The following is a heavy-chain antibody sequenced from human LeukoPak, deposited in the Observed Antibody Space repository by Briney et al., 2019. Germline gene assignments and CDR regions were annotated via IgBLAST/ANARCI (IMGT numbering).Heavy chain of an antibody. CDR2: IYHSGST. J-gene: IGHJ4*02. D-gene: IGHD3-10*01. V-gene: IGHV4-38-2*02. CDR1: GYSISSGYY. Sequence: PSETLSLTCTVSGYSISSGYYWGWIRQPPGKGLEWIGSIYHSGSTYYNPSLKSRVTISVDRSKNQFSLKLSSVTAADTAVYYCARDRPGDEWGQGTLVTVSS. CDR3: ARDRPGDE.